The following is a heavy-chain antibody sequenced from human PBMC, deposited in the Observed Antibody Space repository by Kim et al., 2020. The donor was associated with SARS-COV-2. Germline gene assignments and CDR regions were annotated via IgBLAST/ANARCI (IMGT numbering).Heavy chain of an antibody. V-gene: IGHV3-11*06. Sequence: ADSVKGRFTIARDNAKNSLYLQMNSLRAEDTAVYYCARDPRMCGQRILDYWGQGTLVTVSS. D-gene: IGHD2-15*01. J-gene: IGHJ4*02. CDR3: ARDPRMCGQRILDY.